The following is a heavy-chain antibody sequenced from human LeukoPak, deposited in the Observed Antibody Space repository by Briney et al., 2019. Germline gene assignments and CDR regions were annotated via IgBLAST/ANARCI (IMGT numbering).Heavy chain of an antibody. Sequence: PGGSLRLXCAASGFTFSSYAMHWDRQAPGKGLEYVSAISSNGGSTYYANSVKGRFSISRDNSKYTLYLQMGSLRAEDMAVYYCARHGHYDFWSGYSLDYWGQGTLVTVSS. J-gene: IGHJ4*02. CDR2: ISSNGGST. V-gene: IGHV3-64*01. CDR1: GFTFSSYA. D-gene: IGHD3-3*01. CDR3: ARHGHYDFWSGYSLDY.